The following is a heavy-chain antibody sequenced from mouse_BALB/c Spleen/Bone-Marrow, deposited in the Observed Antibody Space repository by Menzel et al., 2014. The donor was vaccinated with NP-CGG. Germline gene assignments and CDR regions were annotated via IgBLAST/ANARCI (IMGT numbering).Heavy chain of an antibody. CDR2: INSNGGST. D-gene: IGHD2-1*01. Sequence: EVMLVESGGGLVQPGGSLKLSCAASGFTFSSYGMSWVRQTPDKRLELVATINSNGGSTYYPDSVRGRFTISRGTAKNTLYLQMSSLKSEETAMYYCVRGNYGNYVDYFDFWGQGTTLTVSS. CDR1: GFTFSSYG. CDR3: VRGNYGNYVDYFDF. V-gene: IGHV5-6-3*01. J-gene: IGHJ2*01.